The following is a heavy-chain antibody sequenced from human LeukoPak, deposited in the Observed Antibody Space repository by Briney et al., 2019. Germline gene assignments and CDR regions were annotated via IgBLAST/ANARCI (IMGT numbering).Heavy chain of an antibody. D-gene: IGHD4-11*01. CDR2: IYYSGST. Sequence: PSETLSLTCTVSGGSISSSSYYWGWIRQPPGKGLEWIGSIYYSGSTYYNPSLMSRVTISVDTSKNQFSLKLSSVTAADTAVYYCVLTTVKNFDYWGQGTLVTVSS. J-gene: IGHJ4*02. CDR3: VLTTVKNFDY. V-gene: IGHV4-39*07. CDR1: GGSISSSSYY.